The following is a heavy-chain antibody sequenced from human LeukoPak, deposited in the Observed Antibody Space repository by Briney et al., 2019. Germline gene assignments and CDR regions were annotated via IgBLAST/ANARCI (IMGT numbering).Heavy chain of an antibody. D-gene: IGHD6-13*01. V-gene: IGHV3-23*01. CDR1: GFTFNNYA. CDR3: AKDSYSSSWYSNY. CDR2: ISGGGANT. Sequence: GGSLRLSCAASGFTFNNYAMSWVRQAPGKGLEWVSSISGGGANTYYADSVKGRFTISRDNSKNTLYLQMNSLRAEDTAVYYCAKDSYSSSWYSNYWGQGTLVTVSS. J-gene: IGHJ4*02.